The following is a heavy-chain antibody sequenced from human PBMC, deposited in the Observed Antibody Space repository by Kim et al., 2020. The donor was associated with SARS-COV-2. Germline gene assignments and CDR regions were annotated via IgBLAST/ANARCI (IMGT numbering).Heavy chain of an antibody. V-gene: IGHV1-69*13. CDR1: GGTFSSYA. CDR2: IIPIFGTA. Sequence: SVKVSCKASGGTFSSYAISWVRQAPGQGLEWMGGIIPIFGTANYAQKFQGRVTITADESTSTAYMELSSLRSEDTAVYYCARDPVGAYYYYGMDVWGQGTTVTVSS. D-gene: IGHD1-26*01. CDR3: ARDPVGAYYYYGMDV. J-gene: IGHJ6*02.